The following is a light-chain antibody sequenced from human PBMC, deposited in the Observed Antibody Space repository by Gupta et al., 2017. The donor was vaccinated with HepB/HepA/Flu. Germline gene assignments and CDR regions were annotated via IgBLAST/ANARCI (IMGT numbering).Light chain of an antibody. CDR2: EVS. CDR3: CSYAGSSTWV. J-gene: IGLJ3*02. CDR1: NRAVGSYNL. V-gene: IGLV2-23*02. Sequence: QAALTQPASVSESPGRPHTRSCTGTNRAVGSYNLVSWYHQHPGKAPKLMIYEVSKRPSGVSNRFSGSKSGNTASLTISGLQAEDDSDYYCCSYAGSSTWVFGGGTKLTVL.